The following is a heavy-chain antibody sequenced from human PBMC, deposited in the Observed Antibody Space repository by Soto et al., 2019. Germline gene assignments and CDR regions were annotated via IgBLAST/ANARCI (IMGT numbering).Heavy chain of an antibody. CDR2: ISAYNGNT. Sequence: QVQLVQSGAEVKKPGASVKVSCKASGYTFTSYGISWVRQAPGQGLEWMGWISAYNGNTNYAQKLQGRATMTTDTSTSTDYMERGSLRSDDTAVYYCARVYCISTSCSWFDPWGQGTLVTVSS. V-gene: IGHV1-18*01. D-gene: IGHD2-2*01. J-gene: IGHJ5*02. CDR1: GYTFTSYG. CDR3: ARVYCISTSCSWFDP.